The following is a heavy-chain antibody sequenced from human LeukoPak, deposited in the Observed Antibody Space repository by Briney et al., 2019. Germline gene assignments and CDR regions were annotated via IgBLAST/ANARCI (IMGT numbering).Heavy chain of an antibody. J-gene: IGHJ6*03. D-gene: IGHD6-19*01. V-gene: IGHV4-59*01. Sequence: SETLSLTCTVSGGSISSYYWSWIRQPPGKGLEWIGYIYYSGSTNYNPSLKSRVTISVDTSKNQFSLKLSSVTAADTAVYYCARTAVAGLLHYYYYYMDVWGKGTTVTVSS. CDR3: ARTAVAGLLHYYYYYMDV. CDR2: IYYSGST. CDR1: GGSISSYY.